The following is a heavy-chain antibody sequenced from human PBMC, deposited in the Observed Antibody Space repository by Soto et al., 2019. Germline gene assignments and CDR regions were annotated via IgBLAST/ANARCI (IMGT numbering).Heavy chain of an antibody. CDR1: GGSISSGDYY. CDR3: ARGTTVTTLDY. D-gene: IGHD4-17*01. J-gene: IGHJ4*02. V-gene: IGHV4-30-4*01. CDR2: IYYSGST. Sequence: SETLSLTCTVPGGSISSGDYYWSWIRQPPGKGLEWIGYIYYSGSTYYNPSLKSRVTISVDTSKNQFSLKLSSVTAADTAAYYCARGTTVTTLDYWGQGTLVTVSS.